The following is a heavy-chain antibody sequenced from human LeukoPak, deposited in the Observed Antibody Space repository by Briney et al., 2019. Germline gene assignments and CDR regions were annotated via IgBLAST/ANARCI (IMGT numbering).Heavy chain of an antibody. Sequence: ASVKVSCKASGYTFTGYYMHWVRQAPGQGLEWMGWINPNSGGTNYAQKFQGRVTMTRNTSISTAYMELSSLRSEDTAVYYCARADYDSSGSTRKQIDYWGQGTLVTVSS. CDR1: GYTFTGYY. CDR3: ARADYDSSGSTRKQIDY. CDR2: INPNSGGT. J-gene: IGHJ4*02. V-gene: IGHV1-2*02. D-gene: IGHD3-22*01.